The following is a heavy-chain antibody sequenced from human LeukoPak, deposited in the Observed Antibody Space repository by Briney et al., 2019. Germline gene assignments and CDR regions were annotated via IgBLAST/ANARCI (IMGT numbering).Heavy chain of an antibody. CDR1: GFTFDDYG. D-gene: IGHD1-1*01. Sequence: GGSLRLSCAASGFTFDDYGMSWVRQAPGKGLEWVSGINWNGGSTGYADSVKGRFTISRDNAKNSLYLQMNSPRAEDTALYYCARDDGWNARGKGPDYWGQGTLVTVSS. CDR3: ARDDGWNARGKGPDY. CDR2: INWNGGST. V-gene: IGHV3-20*04. J-gene: IGHJ4*02.